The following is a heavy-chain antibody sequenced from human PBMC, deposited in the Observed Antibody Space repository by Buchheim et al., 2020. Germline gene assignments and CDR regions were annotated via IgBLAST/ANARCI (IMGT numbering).Heavy chain of an antibody. CDR1: GGTFSSYA. CDR3: AMSQPMVRELVKYYYYYGMDV. J-gene: IGHJ6*02. CDR2: ISTYNGNT. Sequence: QVQLVQSGAEVKKPGSSVKVSCKASGGTFSSYAIRWVRQAPGQGLEWMGWISTYNGNTNYAQKLQGRVTMTTDTSTSPAYMELRSLRSDDTAVYYGAMSQPMVRELVKYYYYYGMDVWGQGTT. V-gene: IGHV1-18*01. D-gene: IGHD3-10*01.